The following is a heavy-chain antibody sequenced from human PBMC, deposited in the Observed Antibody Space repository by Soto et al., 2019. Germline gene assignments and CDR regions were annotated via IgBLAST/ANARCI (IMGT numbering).Heavy chain of an antibody. V-gene: IGHV1-8*01. J-gene: IGHJ4*02. CDR1: GYTFTSYD. CDR2: MNPNSGNT. CDR3: ARGYCSGGSCYSSLGY. Sequence: QVQLVQSGAEVKKPGASVKVSCKASGYTFTSYDINWVRQATGQGLEWMGWMNPNSGNTGYAQKFQGRVTMTRNTSISTAYMELISLRSEDTAVYYCARGYCSGGSCYSSLGYWGQGTLVTVSS. D-gene: IGHD2-15*01.